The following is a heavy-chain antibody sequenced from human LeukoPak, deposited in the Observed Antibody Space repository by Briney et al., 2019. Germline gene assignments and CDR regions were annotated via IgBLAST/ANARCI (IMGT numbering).Heavy chain of an antibody. J-gene: IGHJ5*02. V-gene: IGHV4-4*09. Sequence: PSETLSLTCTVSGGSISSYYWSWIRQPPGKGLEWIGYIYTSGSTNYNPSLKSRVTISVDTSENQFSLKLSSVTAADTAVYYCASSGSYWIRGWFDPWGQGTLVTVSS. CDR1: GGSISSYY. CDR3: ASSGSYWIRGWFDP. CDR2: IYTSGST. D-gene: IGHD2-2*03.